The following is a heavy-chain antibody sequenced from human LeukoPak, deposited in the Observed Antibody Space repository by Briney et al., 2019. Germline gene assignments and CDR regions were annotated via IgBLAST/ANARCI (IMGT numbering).Heavy chain of an antibody. CDR1: GYIINNYW. CDR2: IYPADSDI. CDR3: ARQEYCSGGSCYTWFDP. Sequence: GESLKISCKGSGYIINNYWIGWVRQMPGKGLEWMGIIYPADSDIRYSPSFQGQVIISADKSISTAYLQWSSLKASDTAMYYCARQEYCSGGSCYTWFDPWGQGTLVTVSS. V-gene: IGHV5-51*01. D-gene: IGHD2-15*01. J-gene: IGHJ5*02.